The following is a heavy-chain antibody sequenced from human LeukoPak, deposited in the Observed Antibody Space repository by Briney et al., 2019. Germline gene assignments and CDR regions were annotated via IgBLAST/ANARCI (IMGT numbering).Heavy chain of an antibody. V-gene: IGHV4-31*03. D-gene: IGHD5-18*01. CDR1: GGSISSGGYY. Sequence: PSETLSLTCTDSGGSISSGGYYWSWIRQHPGKGLEWIGYIYYSGSTYYNPSLKSRVTISVDTSKNQFSLKLSSVTAADTAVYYCARAVDTAMAIDYWGQGTLVTVSS. CDR2: IYYSGST. CDR3: ARAVDTAMAIDY. J-gene: IGHJ4*02.